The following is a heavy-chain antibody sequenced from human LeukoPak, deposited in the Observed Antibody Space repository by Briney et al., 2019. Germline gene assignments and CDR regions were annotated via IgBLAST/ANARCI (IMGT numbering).Heavy chain of an antibody. CDR1: GFSFNDYG. CDR2: ASFDGSQK. J-gene: IGHJ4*02. CDR3: AKDYYSGSGTPRGYFFDY. Sequence: PGGSLRLPCVASGFSFNDYGMHWVRQAPGKGLEGVAIASFDGSQKSYADSVTGRFTVSRHNSENTLFLHMNSLRAEDTAIYYCAKDYYSGSGTPRGYFFDYWGQGILVTVSS. V-gene: IGHV3-33*03. D-gene: IGHD3-10*01.